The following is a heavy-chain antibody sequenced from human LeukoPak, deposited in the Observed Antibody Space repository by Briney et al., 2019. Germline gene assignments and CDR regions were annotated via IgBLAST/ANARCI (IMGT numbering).Heavy chain of an antibody. CDR2: IYTSGST. CDR1: GGSISSGSYY. J-gene: IGHJ4*02. Sequence: SQTLSLTCTVSGGSISSGSYYWSWIRQPAGKDLEWIGRIYTSGSTNYNPSLKSRVTISVDTSKNQFSLKLSSVTAADTAVYYCARDTVQGRYFDYWGQGTLVTVSS. D-gene: IGHD3-10*01. CDR3: ARDTVQGRYFDY. V-gene: IGHV4-61*02.